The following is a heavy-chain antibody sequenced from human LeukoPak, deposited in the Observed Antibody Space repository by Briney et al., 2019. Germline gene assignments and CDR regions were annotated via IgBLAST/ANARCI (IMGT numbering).Heavy chain of an antibody. D-gene: IGHD7-27*01. CDR3: TRGPPNWGYDF. CDR1: GGTFISYA. Sequence: ASVKVSCKASGGTFISYAISWVRQAPGQGLEWMGGIIPIFGTANCAQKFQGRVTITADESTSTAYMELSSLRSEDTAVYYCTRGPPNWGYDFWGQGTLVTVSS. V-gene: IGHV1-69*13. CDR2: IIPIFGTA. J-gene: IGHJ4*02.